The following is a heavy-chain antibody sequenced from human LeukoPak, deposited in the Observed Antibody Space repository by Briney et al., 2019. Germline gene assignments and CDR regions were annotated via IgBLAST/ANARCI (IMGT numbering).Heavy chain of an antibody. J-gene: IGHJ4*02. Sequence: GRSLRLSCAASGFTFSSYGMHWVRQAPGKGLEWVAVIWYDGSNKYYADSVKGRFTISRDNSKNTLDLQMNSLRAEDTAVYYCARDRSYDFWSGYSTPDYWGQGTLLTVSS. CDR1: GFTFSSYG. CDR3: ARDRSYDFWSGYSTPDY. V-gene: IGHV3-33*01. CDR2: IWYDGSNK. D-gene: IGHD3-3*01.